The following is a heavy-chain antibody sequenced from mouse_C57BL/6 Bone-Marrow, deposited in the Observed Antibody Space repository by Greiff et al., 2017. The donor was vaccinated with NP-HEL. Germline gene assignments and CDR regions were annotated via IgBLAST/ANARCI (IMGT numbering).Heavy chain of an antibody. CDR3: TRDLVDYDVRGDY. CDR1: GFTFSSYA. D-gene: IGHD2-4*01. V-gene: IGHV5-9-1*02. Sequence: EVQGVESGEGLVKPGGSLKLSCAASGFTFSSYAMSWVRQTPEKRLEWVAYISSGGDYIYYADTVKGRFTISRDNARNTLYLQMSSLKSEDTAMYYCTRDLVDYDVRGDYWGQGTTLTVSS. CDR2: ISSGGDYI. J-gene: IGHJ2*01.